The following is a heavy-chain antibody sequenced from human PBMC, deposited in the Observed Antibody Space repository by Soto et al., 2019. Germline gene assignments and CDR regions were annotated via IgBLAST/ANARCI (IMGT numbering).Heavy chain of an antibody. V-gene: IGHV4-61*01. J-gene: IGHJ6*02. CDR1: GGSVSSGSYY. CDR3: DRAGNSGPYYYYGIDV. D-gene: IGHD4-4*01. Sequence: PSETLSLTCTVSGGSVSSGSYYWSWIRQPPGKGLEWIGYRYYSGSTNYNPSLKSRVTISVDTSKNQFSLKLNSVTAADTAVYYCDRAGNSGPYYYYGIDVWGQGTTVTVSS. CDR2: RYYSGST.